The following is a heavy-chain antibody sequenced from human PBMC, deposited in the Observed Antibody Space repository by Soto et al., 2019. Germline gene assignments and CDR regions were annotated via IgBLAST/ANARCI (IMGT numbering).Heavy chain of an antibody. D-gene: IGHD3-9*01. CDR2: MYYSGNT. J-gene: IGHJ5*02. V-gene: IGHV4-39*01. CDR1: GVSISSTSYY. CDR3: AGARYFDWLLQYNWFDP. Sequence: QLQLQESGPGLVKPSETLSLTCAVAGVSISSTSYYWAWIRQPPGKGLEWIGSMYYSGNTYYTSSLKSRVTISGDTSENQFSLKLTSVTAADTAVYYCAGARYFDWLLQYNWFDPWGQGILVAVSS.